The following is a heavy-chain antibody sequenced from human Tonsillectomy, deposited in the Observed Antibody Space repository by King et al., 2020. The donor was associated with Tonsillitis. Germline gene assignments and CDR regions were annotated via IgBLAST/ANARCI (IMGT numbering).Heavy chain of an antibody. V-gene: IGHV3-66*01. Sequence: VQLVESGGGLVQPGESLRLSCAASGFSVSVSYMTWVRQAPGKGLEWVSVIFSGGRTYYADSVKGRFIISRDNSKNTLLLQMNSLRVEDTAVYHCARNREYYYGMDVWGQGTTVTVSS. J-gene: IGHJ6*02. D-gene: IGHD1-26*01. CDR2: IFSGGRT. CDR3: ARNREYYYGMDV. CDR1: GFSVSVSY.